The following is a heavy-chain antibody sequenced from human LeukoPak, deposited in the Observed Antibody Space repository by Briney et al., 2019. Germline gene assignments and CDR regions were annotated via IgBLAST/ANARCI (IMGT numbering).Heavy chain of an antibody. Sequence: PSENLSLTCTVSGGSISFYYWSWSGQPPGQGLEWIGYIYYSGSTKNNPSLKSRVAISVDTSKNQFSLKLSSVTASDTAVYYCARDSDASGPWGQGTLVTVSS. V-gene: IGHV4-59*01. J-gene: IGHJ5*02. CDR2: IYYSGST. CDR3: ARDSDASGP. CDR1: GGSISFYY. D-gene: IGHD3-10*01.